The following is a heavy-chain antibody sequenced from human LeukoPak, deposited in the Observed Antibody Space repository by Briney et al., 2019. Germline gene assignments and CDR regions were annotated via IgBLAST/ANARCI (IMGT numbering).Heavy chain of an antibody. J-gene: IGHJ6*02. Sequence: GRSLRLSCTASGFTFSSFGIHWVRQAPGKGLEWVALVWYDGSNKYYADSVKGRFTISRDNSKNTLYLKMNSLSAEDTAVYYCARGHSSSWARYYYYGMDVWGQGTTVTVSS. D-gene: IGHD6-13*01. V-gene: IGHV3-33*01. CDR3: ARGHSSSWARYYYYGMDV. CDR2: VWYDGSNK. CDR1: GFTFSSFG.